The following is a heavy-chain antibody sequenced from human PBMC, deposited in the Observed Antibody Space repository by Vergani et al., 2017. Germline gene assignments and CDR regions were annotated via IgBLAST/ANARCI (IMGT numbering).Heavy chain of an antibody. CDR3: ARSPHSYGAY. CDR1: GFTFDDYA. V-gene: IGHV3-9*01. Sequence: EVQLVESGGGLVQPGRSLRLSCAASGFTFDDYAMHWVRQAPGKGLEWVSGISWNSGSIGYADSVKGRFTISRDNAKNSLYLQMNSLRAEDTAVYYCARSPHSYGAYWGQGTLVTVSS. CDR2: ISWNSGSI. J-gene: IGHJ4*02. D-gene: IGHD5-18*01.